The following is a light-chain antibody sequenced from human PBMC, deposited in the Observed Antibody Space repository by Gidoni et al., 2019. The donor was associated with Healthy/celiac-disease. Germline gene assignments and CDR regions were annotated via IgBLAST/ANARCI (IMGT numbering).Light chain of an antibody. CDR2: GAT. CDR3: QQYGSSPT. V-gene: IGKV3-20*01. Sequence: VLTPSPGTLSLSPGERATLSCRASQSVSSSYLAWYQQKPGQATRLLNYGATSRATGIPNRFSGSGSRTDFTITISRLEAEDVAVYYCQQYGSSPTFGGGTKVEIK. J-gene: IGKJ4*01. CDR1: QSVSSSY.